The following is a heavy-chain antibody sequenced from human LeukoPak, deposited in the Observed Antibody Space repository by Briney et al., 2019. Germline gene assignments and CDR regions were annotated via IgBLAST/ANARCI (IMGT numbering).Heavy chain of an antibody. CDR1: GYTFTGYY. CDR2: INPNSGGT. CDR3: ARDSSISYSGSYSNPIRY. V-gene: IGHV1-2*02. D-gene: IGHD1-26*01. J-gene: IGHJ4*02. Sequence: ASVKVSCKASGYTFTGYYVHWVRQAPGQGLEWMGWINPNSGGTNYAQKFQGRVTMTRDTSISTAYMELSRLRSDDTAVYYCARDSSISYSGSYSNPIRYWGQGTLVTVSS.